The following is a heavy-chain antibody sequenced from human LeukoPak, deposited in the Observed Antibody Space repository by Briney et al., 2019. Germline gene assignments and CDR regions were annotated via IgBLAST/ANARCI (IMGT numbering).Heavy chain of an antibody. V-gene: IGHV3-23*01. J-gene: IGHJ4*02. Sequence: GGSLRLSCAASGFTFSSYGMSWVRQTPGKGLEWVSGISGSGGSTYYADPVQGRFTISRDNAKNSLYLQMNSLRAEDTAVYYCARESGDFDYWGQGTLVTVSS. CDR1: GFTFSSYG. CDR3: ARESGDFDY. CDR2: ISGSGGST. D-gene: IGHD2-21*01.